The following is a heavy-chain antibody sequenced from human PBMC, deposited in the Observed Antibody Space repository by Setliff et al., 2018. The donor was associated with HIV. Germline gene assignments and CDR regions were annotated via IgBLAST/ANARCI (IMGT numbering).Heavy chain of an antibody. Sequence: PSETLSLTCTVSGGSISNNNFYWGWIRQPPGKGLEWIGNINYRGYTNFNPSLESRVTISVDTSKNHFSLKLSSVTAADTAVYYCARAPCSGGSCAYWYFDLWGRGTLVTVSS. CDR2: INYRGYT. V-gene: IGHV4-39*02. J-gene: IGHJ2*01. CDR1: GGSISNNNFY. D-gene: IGHD2-15*01. CDR3: ARAPCSGGSCAYWYFDL.